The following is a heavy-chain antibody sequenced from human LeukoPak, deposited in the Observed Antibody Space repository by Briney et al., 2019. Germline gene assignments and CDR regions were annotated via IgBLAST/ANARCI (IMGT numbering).Heavy chain of an antibody. V-gene: IGHV4-39*07. CDR3: ARVPHSAAAGTGWFDP. J-gene: IGHJ5*02. CDR2: IYYSGST. CDR1: GGSISSSSYY. D-gene: IGHD6-13*01. Sequence: SETLSLTCTVSGGSISSSSYYWGWIRQPPGKGLQWIGNIYYSGSTYSNPSLKSRVTISVDTSKNQFSLKLSSVTAADTAVYYCARVPHSAAAGTGWFDPWGQGTLVTVSS.